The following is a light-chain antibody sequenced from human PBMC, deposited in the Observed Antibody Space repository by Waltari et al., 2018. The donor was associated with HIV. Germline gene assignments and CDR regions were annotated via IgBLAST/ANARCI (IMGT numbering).Light chain of an antibody. CDR2: DVS. J-gene: IGKJ1*01. CDR3: LQYARSPRT. CDR1: QSISNS. Sequence: VLTQSPGTLSLSPGQRVTLSCGASQSISNSLAWYQQKPGQAPRLLVYDVSIRATGIPDRFSGSGSGTYFTLTITRLEPEDFALYFCLQYARSPRTFGQGTKVEIK. V-gene: IGKV3-20*01.